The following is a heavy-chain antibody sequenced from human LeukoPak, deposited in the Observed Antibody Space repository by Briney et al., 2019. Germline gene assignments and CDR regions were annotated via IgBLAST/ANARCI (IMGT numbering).Heavy chain of an antibody. Sequence: ASVTVSCKASGYTFTGYYMHWVRQAPGQGPEWMGWINPNSGGTNYAQKFQGRVTMTRDTSISTAYMELSRLRSDDTAVYYCARRSAIWSFDPWGQGTLVTVSS. CDR2: INPNSGGT. J-gene: IGHJ5*02. V-gene: IGHV1-2*02. CDR3: ARRSAIWSFDP. CDR1: GYTFTGYY. D-gene: IGHD2-2*02.